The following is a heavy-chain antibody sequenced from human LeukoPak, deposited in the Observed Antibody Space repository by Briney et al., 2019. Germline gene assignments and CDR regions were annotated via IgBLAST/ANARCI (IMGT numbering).Heavy chain of an antibody. CDR1: GGAFSGYY. Sequence: PSGAPFPPRAGYGGAFSGYYWGGIRPPPRKGAGWGGEINHSGSTNYNPSLKSRVTISVDTSKNQFSLKLSSVTAADTAVYYCARVSSGWGYYFDYWGQGTLATVSS. CDR2: INHSGST. CDR3: ARVSSGWGYYFDY. D-gene: IGHD6-19*01. J-gene: IGHJ4*02. V-gene: IGHV4-34*01.